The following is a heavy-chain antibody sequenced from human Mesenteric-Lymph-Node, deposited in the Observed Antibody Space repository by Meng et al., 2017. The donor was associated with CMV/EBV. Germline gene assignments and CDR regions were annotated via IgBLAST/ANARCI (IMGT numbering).Heavy chain of an antibody. CDR2: IYPGDSDT. J-gene: IGHJ4*02. CDR1: GYSLTNYR. Sequence: KGSGYSLTNYRIGWVRQMPGKGLEWMGIIYPGDSDTRYSPSFQGQVTISADKSISTAYLQWSSLKASDTAMYYCARQGIGVIPAANYWGQGTLVTVSS. D-gene: IGHD2-2*01. CDR3: ARQGIGVIPAANY. V-gene: IGHV5-51*01.